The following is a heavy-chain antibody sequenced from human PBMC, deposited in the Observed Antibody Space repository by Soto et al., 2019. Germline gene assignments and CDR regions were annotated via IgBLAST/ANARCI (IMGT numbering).Heavy chain of an antibody. J-gene: IGHJ3*02. Sequence: QVQLVQSGAEVKKPGSSVKVSCKASGGTFSQFAVSWVRQAPGQGLEWMGGIIPLFGIAKYAPKFEDRVTIIADDSTNTASMDLSGLRSEDTAVYYCAASGRDVLGYDYKDTEGFDIRGQGTLVTVSS. V-gene: IGHV1-69*01. CDR2: IIPLFGIA. D-gene: IGHD3-10*01. CDR3: AASGRDVLGYDYKDTEGFDI. CDR1: GGTFSQFA.